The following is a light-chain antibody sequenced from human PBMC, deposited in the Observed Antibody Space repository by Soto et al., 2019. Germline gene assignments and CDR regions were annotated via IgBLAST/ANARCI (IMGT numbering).Light chain of an antibody. CDR1: SGHSSYA. V-gene: IGLV4-69*01. CDR2: LNSDGSH. Sequence: QAVVTQSPSASASLGASVKLTCTLSSGHSSYAIAWHQQQPEKGPRYLMKLNSDGSHSKGDGIPDRFSGSSSGAERYLTISSLQSEDEADYYCQTWGTGIQGVFGVGTKLTVL. CDR3: QTWGTGIQGV. J-gene: IGLJ2*01.